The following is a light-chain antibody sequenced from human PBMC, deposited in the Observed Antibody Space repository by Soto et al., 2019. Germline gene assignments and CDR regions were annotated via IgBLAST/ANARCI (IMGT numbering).Light chain of an antibody. J-gene: IGLJ2*01. CDR3: QTWGTGIV. CDR1: SGHSTYA. Sequence: QPVLTQSPSASASLGASVRLTCTLSSGHSTYAIAWHQQQPEKGPRYLMKVNSDGSHTKADGIPDRFSGSSSGAERYLTISRLQSEDEDDYYCQTWGTGIVFGGGTKVTVL. V-gene: IGLV4-69*01. CDR2: VNSDGSH.